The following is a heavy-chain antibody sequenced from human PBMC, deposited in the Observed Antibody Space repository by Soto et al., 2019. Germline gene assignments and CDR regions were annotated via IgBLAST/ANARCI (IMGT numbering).Heavy chain of an antibody. Sequence: QITLKESGPTLVKPTQTLTLTCTFSGFSLSISGVGVGWIRQPPGKALEWLALIYWNDDKRYSPSLKSRLTITKDTSKNQVVLTMTNVDPVDTATYYCAHRLLTFDYWGQGILVTVSS. CDR3: AHRLLTFDY. V-gene: IGHV2-5*01. CDR1: GFSLSISGVG. CDR2: IYWNDDK. D-gene: IGHD3-10*01. J-gene: IGHJ4*02.